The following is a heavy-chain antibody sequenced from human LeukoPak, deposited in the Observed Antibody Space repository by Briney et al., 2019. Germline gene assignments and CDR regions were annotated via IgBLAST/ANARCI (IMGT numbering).Heavy chain of an antibody. D-gene: IGHD1-14*01. CDR3: ARDPTTRGYYYYYGMDV. Sequence: SETLSLTCTASGGSISSYYWSWIQQPPGKGLEWIGYIYYSGSTNYNPSLKSRVTISVDTSKNQFSLKLSSVTAADTAVYYCARDPTTRGYYYYYGMDVWGQGTTVTVSS. CDR1: GGSISSYY. J-gene: IGHJ6*02. V-gene: IGHV4-59*01. CDR2: IYYSGST.